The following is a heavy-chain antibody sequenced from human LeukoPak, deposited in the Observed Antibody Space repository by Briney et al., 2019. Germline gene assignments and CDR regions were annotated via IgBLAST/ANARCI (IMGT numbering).Heavy chain of an antibody. V-gene: IGHV4-39*01. CDR2: IYYSGST. CDR1: GGSISSSSHY. J-gene: IGHJ5*02. Sequence: SETLSLTCTVSGGSISSSSHYWGWIRQPPGKGLEWIGSIYYSGSTYYNPSLKSRVTISVDTSKNQFSLKLSSVTAADTAVYYCARRDIVAGFDPWGQGTLVTVSS. CDR3: ARRDIVAGFDP. D-gene: IGHD5-12*01.